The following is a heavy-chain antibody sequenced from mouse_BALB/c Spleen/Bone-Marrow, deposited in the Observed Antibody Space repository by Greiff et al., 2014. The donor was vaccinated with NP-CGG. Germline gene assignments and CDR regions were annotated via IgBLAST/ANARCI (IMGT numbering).Heavy chain of an antibody. J-gene: IGHJ4*01. CDR2: IYPGDGDT. CDR1: GYVFGTYW. Sequence: VQLQQSVAELVRPGSSVKISCKASGYVFGTYWMNWVKQRPGQGLERIGQIYPGDGDTNYNGKFKDKVILTADKSSSTAYMQLSSLTSEDSAVYFCARSGKGAMDYWGQGTSVTVSS. D-gene: IGHD1-1*01. CDR3: ARSGKGAMDY. V-gene: IGHV1-80*01.